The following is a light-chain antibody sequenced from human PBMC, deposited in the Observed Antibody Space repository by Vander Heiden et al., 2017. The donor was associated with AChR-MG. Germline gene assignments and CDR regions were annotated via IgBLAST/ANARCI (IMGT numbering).Light chain of an antibody. CDR3: QQYGSSPT. J-gene: IGKJ4*01. CDR1: QSVSSSY. Sequence: EIVLTQSPGTLSLSPGERATLSCRASQSVSSSYLAWYQQKPGQAPRLLIYGASSRATGIPDRFRSSGSGTDFTLTISRLEPEAFAVYYCQQYGSSPTFGGGTKVEIK. V-gene: IGKV3-20*01. CDR2: GAS.